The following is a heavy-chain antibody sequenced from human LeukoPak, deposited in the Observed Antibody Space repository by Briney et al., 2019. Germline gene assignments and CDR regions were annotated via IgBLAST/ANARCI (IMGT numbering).Heavy chain of an antibody. J-gene: IGHJ3*02. CDR2: ISFDAGTK. CDR3: AKDPGYTYGSGGLDI. CDR1: GFTFSSYA. Sequence: PGGSLRLSCAASGFTFSSYAMHWVRQAPGKGLEWVAVISFDAGTKHYADSVKGRFTLSRDNSENTLYLQMDSLRAEDTAVYYCAKDPGYTYGSGGLDIWGLGTLVTVSS. V-gene: IGHV3-30*04. D-gene: IGHD5-18*01.